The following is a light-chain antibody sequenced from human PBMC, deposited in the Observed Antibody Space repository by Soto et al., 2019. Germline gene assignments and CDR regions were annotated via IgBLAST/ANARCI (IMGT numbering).Light chain of an antibody. V-gene: IGKV1-5*01. CDR2: DGF. Sequence: DIQMTQSPSTLSASVGDRVTITCRASQSINNWLAWYQQKPGKAPKLLIYDGFSLESGVPLRFSGSGFGTEFTLTISSLQPDDSATYYCQQYKRYSLTFGGGTMVEIK. CDR1: QSINNW. CDR3: QQYKRYSLT. J-gene: IGKJ4*01.